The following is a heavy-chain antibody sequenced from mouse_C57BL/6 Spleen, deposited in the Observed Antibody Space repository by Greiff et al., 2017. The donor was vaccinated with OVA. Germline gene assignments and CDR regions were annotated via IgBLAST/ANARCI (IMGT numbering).Heavy chain of an antibody. Sequence: VQLQQSGPVLVKPGASVTMSCKASGYTFTDYYMNWVKQSYGKSLEWIGVIKPYNGGTSYNQKFKGQATLTVDKSSSTAYMELNSLTSEDSAVYYCARGGVVATGDYWGQGTTLTVSA. CDR2: IKPYNGGT. CDR3: ARGGVVATGDY. V-gene: IGHV1-19*01. J-gene: IGHJ2*01. CDR1: GYTFTDYY. D-gene: IGHD1-1*01.